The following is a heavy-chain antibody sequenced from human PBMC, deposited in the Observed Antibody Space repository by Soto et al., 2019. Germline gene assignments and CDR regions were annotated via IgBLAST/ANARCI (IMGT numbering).Heavy chain of an antibody. CDR3: AKVKYSPPYYSYCGMDV. CDR1: GYTFTSYG. CDR2: ISAYNGNT. D-gene: IGHD5-18*01. Sequence: QVQLVQSGAEVKKPGASVKVSCKASGYTFTSYGISWVRQAPGQGLEWMGWISAYNGNTNYAQKLQGRVTMTTDTSTSTAYMELRSLRSDDTAVYYCAKVKYSPPYYSYCGMDVWGQGTTVTVSS. V-gene: IGHV1-18*01. J-gene: IGHJ6*02.